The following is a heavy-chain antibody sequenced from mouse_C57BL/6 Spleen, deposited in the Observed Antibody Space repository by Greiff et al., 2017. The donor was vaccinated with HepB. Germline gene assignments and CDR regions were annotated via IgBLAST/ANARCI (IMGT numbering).Heavy chain of an antibody. D-gene: IGHD1-1*01. J-gene: IGHJ2*01. CDR3: ARPLITTVVARGDYFDY. V-gene: IGHV1-64*01. Sequence: QVQLQQPGAELVKPGASVKLSCKASGYTFISYWMHWVKQRPGQGLEWIGMIHPNSGSTNYNEKFKSKATLTVDKSSSTAYMQLSSLTSEDSAVYYCARPLITTVVARGDYFDYWGQGTTLTVSS. CDR1: GYTFISYW. CDR2: IHPNSGST.